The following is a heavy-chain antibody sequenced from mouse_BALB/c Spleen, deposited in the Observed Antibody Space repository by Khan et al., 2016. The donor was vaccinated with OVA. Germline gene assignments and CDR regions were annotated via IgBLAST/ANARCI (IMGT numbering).Heavy chain of an antibody. Sequence: QIQLVQSGPELKKPGETVKISCKASGYTFTNYGMNWVKQAPGKGLKWMGWINTYTGEPTYTDDFKGRFAFSLEPSANTAYLQINKHKNEDMATYFCARGASYWYFDVWGAGTTVTVSS. V-gene: IGHV9-1*02. J-gene: IGHJ1*01. CDR2: INTYTGEP. CDR3: ARGASYWYFDV. CDR1: GYTFTNYG.